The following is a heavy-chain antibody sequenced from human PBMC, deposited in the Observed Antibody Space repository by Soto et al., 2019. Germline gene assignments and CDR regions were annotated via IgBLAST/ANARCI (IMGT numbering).Heavy chain of an antibody. CDR3: ARGRSSDRNNYLQQED. CDR1: GCTFSRSA. CDR2: FVSIFATT. J-gene: IGHJ4*02. V-gene: IGHV1-69*13. Sequence: ASVKVSCKASGCTFSRSAISWVRQAPGQRLEWMGGFVSIFATTDYAQKFQGRLTITADESTSTVYMELRSLTSDDTAIYYCARGRSSDRNNYLQQEDWGPGTLGNVSS. D-gene: IGHD4-4*01.